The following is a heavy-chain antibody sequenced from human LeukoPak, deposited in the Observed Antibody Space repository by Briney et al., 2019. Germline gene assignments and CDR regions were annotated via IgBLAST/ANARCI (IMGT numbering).Heavy chain of an antibody. CDR1: GYTFTGYY. V-gene: IGHV1-2*02. CDR2: INPNSGGT. J-gene: IGHJ4*02. D-gene: IGHD3-22*01. Sequence: ASVEVSCKASGYTFTGYYMHWVRQAPGQGLEWMGWINPNSGGTNYAQKFQGRVTMTRDTSISTAYMELSRLRSDDTAVYYCARVQGRYDSSGYYYGWGQGTLVTVSS. CDR3: ARVQGRYDSSGYYYG.